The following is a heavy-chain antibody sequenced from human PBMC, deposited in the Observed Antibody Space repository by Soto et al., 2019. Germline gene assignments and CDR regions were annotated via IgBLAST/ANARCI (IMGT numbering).Heavy chain of an antibody. CDR1: GGSISSGDYY. CDR3: ARVQTYYYDSSGRTNWFDP. V-gene: IGHV4-30-4*01. Sequence: SETLSLTCTVSGGSISSGDYYWSWIRQPPGKGLEWIGYIYYSGSTYYNPSLKSRVTISVDTSKNQFSLKLSSVTAADTAVYYCARVQTYYYDSSGRTNWFDPWGQGTLVTVSS. CDR2: IYYSGST. D-gene: IGHD3-22*01. J-gene: IGHJ5*02.